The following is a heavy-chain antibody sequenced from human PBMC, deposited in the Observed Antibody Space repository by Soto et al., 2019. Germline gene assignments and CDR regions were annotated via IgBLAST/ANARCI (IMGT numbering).Heavy chain of an antibody. CDR2: LDGAGGST. Sequence: PGGSLRLSCLASGFTFSDFAMTWVRHVPGRGLEWVASLDGAGGSTYYAESVRGRFSISRDNSQNTLFLQMKRLTVDDTAIYYCAAPRDEYGSGVSWFTYGTDIWGQGTTVTVPS. CDR3: AAPRDEYGSGVSWFTYGTDI. J-gene: IGHJ6*02. V-gene: IGHV3-23*01. CDR1: GFTFSDFA. D-gene: IGHD3-10*01.